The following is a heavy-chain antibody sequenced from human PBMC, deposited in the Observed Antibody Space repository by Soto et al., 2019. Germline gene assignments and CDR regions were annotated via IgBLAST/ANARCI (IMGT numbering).Heavy chain of an antibody. V-gene: IGHV3-23*01. CDR3: AKDMYRGLTIYDSSRYYYYGMDV. Sequence: GGSLRLSCAASGFTFSSCAMGWVRQAPGKGLEWVSDIIDSGASTYYADSVKGRFTISRDNSKSTLYLQMNSLRAEDTALYYCAKDMYRGLTIYDSSRYYYYGMDVWGQGTTVTVSS. CDR2: IIDSGAST. J-gene: IGHJ6*02. D-gene: IGHD3-22*01. CDR1: GFTFSSCA.